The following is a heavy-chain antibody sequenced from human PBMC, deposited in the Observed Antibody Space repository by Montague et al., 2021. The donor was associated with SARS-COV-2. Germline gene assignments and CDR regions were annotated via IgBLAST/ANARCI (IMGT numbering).Heavy chain of an antibody. D-gene: IGHD5-12*01. Sequence: SETLSLTCAVDGASSSNYYWSWIRQSPGKGLEWVGEINQSGYTDYNPSXESRLTISLDSSKKQFSLKMTSVTAADTAIYYCASAPRYSFGFWAYWGQGTLVSVSS. J-gene: IGHJ4*02. CDR3: ASAPRYSFGFWAY. CDR2: INQSGYT. CDR1: GASSSNYY. V-gene: IGHV4-34*01.